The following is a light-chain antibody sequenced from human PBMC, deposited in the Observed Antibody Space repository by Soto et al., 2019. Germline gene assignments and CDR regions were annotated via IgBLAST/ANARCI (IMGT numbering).Light chain of an antibody. CDR2: ATS. CDR1: QSLSNSY. J-gene: IGKJ2*01. V-gene: IGKV3-20*01. Sequence: EIALTQSPGTVSLSPGERATLSCRASQSLSNSYLAWYQQRPGQAPRLLIYATSSRAPGIPARFRGSVYGTDFSLTISRLEPEDFAVYYCQHHGTSPQNTFGQGTKLEMK. CDR3: QHHGTSPQNT.